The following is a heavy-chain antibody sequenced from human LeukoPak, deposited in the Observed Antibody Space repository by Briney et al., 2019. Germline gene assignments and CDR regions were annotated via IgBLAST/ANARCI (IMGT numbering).Heavy chain of an antibody. D-gene: IGHD4-17*01. J-gene: IGHJ6*03. CDR3: ARAPYGSSHYYYYYMDV. V-gene: IGHV1-18*01. CDR1: GYTFTSYG. CDR2: ISAYNGNT. Sequence: ASVKVSCKASGYTFTSYGISWVRQAPGQGLEWMGWISAYNGNTNYAQKLQGRVTMTTDTSTSTAYMELRSLRSDDTAVYYCARAPYGSSHYYYYYMDVWGKGTTVTVSS.